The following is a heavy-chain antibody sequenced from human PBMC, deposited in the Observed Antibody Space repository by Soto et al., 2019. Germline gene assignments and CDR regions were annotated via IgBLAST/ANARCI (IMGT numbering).Heavy chain of an antibody. Sequence: SETLSLTCTVSGGSISSGGYYWSWISQPPGKGLEWIGYIYYSGSTYYNPSLKSRVTISVDTSKNQFSLKLSSVTAADTAVYYCARDFKGDYGVDDAFDIWGQGTMDTVSS. V-gene: IGHV4-30-4*01. CDR2: IYYSGST. CDR1: GGSISSGGYY. CDR3: ARDFKGDYGVDDAFDI. D-gene: IGHD4-17*01. J-gene: IGHJ3*02.